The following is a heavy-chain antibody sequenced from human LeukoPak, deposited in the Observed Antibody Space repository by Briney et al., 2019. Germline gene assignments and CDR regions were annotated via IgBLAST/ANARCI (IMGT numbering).Heavy chain of an antibody. CDR2: ISNRDKDT. CDR1: GFSFSSFK. D-gene: IGHD5-18*01. CDR3: AREGLGYGDFDY. J-gene: IGHJ4*02. V-gene: IGHV3-48*03. Sequence: GGSLRLSCAASGFSFSSFKMTWVRQAPGKRLEWVSYISNRDKDTNYADSVKGRFTISRDNAKNSLYLQMNSLRAEDTAVYYCAREGLGYGDFDYWGQGTLVTVSS.